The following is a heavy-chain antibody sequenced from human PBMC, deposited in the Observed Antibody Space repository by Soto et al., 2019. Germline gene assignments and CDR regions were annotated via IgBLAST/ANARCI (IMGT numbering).Heavy chain of an antibody. Sequence: GGSLRLSCAASGFTVSVNYMSWVRQAPGKGLEWVSVIYSGGSTYYADSVKGRFTISRDNSKSTLYLQMNSLRVEDTAVYYCERDRGSLEFDYLGQGTLVTVS. CDR1: GFTVSVNY. CDR3: ERDRGSLEFDY. CDR2: IYSGGST. D-gene: IGHD3-3*01. J-gene: IGHJ4*02. V-gene: IGHV3-66*01.